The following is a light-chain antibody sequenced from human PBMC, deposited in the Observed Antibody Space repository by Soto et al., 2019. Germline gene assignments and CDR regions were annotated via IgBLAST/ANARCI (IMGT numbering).Light chain of an antibody. Sequence: EVVFTQSPATLSLSPWERATLSCRASQSVNRYLAWYQQKPGQAPRLLIYDTSNRATGIPARFSGSGSGTDFTLTISSLEPEDFAVYYCQQREHWPPITFGQGTRLEIK. CDR3: QQREHWPPIT. CDR1: QSVNRY. CDR2: DTS. J-gene: IGKJ5*01. V-gene: IGKV3-11*01.